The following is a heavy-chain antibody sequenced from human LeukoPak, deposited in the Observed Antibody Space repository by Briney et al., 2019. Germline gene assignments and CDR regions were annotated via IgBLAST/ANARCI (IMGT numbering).Heavy chain of an antibody. CDR2: IYPGDSDT. V-gene: IGHV5-51*01. CDR3: ARRMSGYSSGWYYFDY. J-gene: IGHJ4*02. Sequence: GESLKISCKGSGYSFTSYWIGWVRQMPGRGLEWMGIIYPGDSDTRYSPSFQGQATISADKSISTAYLQWSSLKASDTAMYYCARRMSGYSSGWYYFDYWGQGTLVTVSS. CDR1: GYSFTSYW. D-gene: IGHD6-19*01.